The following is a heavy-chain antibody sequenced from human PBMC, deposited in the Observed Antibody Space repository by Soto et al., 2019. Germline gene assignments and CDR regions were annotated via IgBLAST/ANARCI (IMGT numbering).Heavy chain of an antibody. CDR1: GGSVSSGDFY. D-gene: IGHD4-17*01. CDR2: IFYSGIT. V-gene: IGHV4-30-4*01. J-gene: IGHJ5*02. Sequence: QVQLQESGPGLVKPSQTLSLTCTVSGGSVSSGDFYWSWIRQPPGKGLEWIGYIFYSGITYYNPSFKSRVTMSVDTSKNQFSLRLSSVTAADTAVYYCACRHDYGDYAWFDPWGQGTLVTVSS. CDR3: ACRHDYGDYAWFDP.